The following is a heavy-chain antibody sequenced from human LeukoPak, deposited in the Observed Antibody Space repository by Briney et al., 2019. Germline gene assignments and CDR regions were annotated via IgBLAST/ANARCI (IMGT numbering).Heavy chain of an antibody. V-gene: IGHV3-30*02. D-gene: IGHD1-1*01. CDR3: AKDLREDWNDARYYYYYMDV. Sequence: PGGSLRLSCAASGFSFSDHYIDWVRQAPGKGLEWVANIKQDGSNKYYADSVKGRFTISRDNSKNTLYLQMNSLRAEDTAVYYCAKDLREDWNDARYYYYYMDVWGKGTTVTVSS. CDR1: GFSFSDHY. J-gene: IGHJ6*03. CDR2: IKQDGSNK.